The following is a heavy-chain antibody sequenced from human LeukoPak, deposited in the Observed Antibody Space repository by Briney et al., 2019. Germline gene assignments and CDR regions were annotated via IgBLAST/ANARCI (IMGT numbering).Heavy chain of an antibody. CDR1: GGSISSGGYY. CDR2: IYYSGST. V-gene: IGHV4-30-4*08. D-gene: IGHD2-21*02. J-gene: IGHJ4*02. CDR3: ARASPADLAPFDY. Sequence: SETLSLTCAVSGGSISSGGYYWSWIRQPPGKGLEWIGYIYYSGSTYYNPSLKSRITISVDTSKNQFSLKLSSVTAADTAVYYCARASPADLAPFDYWGQGTLVTVSS.